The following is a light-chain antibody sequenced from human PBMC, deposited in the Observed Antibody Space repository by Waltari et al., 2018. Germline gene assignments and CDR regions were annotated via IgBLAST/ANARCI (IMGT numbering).Light chain of an antibody. CDR2: DAS. J-gene: IGKJ1*01. V-gene: IGKV3-11*01. Sequence: EIVLTQSPATMSLPPGERATLSCRASQSVSRYLAWYQQKTGQAPRLLIYDASNRATGIPARFSGSGSGTDFTLTISSLEPEDFAVYYCQQRSNWPRTFGQGTKVEIK. CDR3: QQRSNWPRT. CDR1: QSVSRY.